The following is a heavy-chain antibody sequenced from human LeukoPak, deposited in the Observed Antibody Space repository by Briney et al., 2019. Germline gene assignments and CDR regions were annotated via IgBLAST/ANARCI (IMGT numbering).Heavy chain of an antibody. CDR3: AKDRTSLGITAHFDY. Sequence: GGSLRLSCAASGFTSDDYAMHWVRQAPGKGLEWVSGINWDSTTIAYADSVKGRFAISRDNAKNSLYLQMNSLRPEDTALYYCAKDRTSLGITAHFDYWGQGTLVTVST. J-gene: IGHJ4*02. D-gene: IGHD1-14*01. CDR1: GFTSDDYA. CDR2: INWDSTTI. V-gene: IGHV3-9*02.